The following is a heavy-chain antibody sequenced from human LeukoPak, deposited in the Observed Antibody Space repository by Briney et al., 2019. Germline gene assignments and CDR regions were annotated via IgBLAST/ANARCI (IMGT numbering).Heavy chain of an antibody. V-gene: IGHV4-61*02. CDR2: IYTSGST. J-gene: IGHJ6*02. D-gene: IGHD6-19*01. Sequence: SETLSLTCTVSGGSISSGSYYWSWIRQPAGKGLEWIGRIYTSGSTNYNPSLKSRVTISVDTSKNQFSLKLSSVTAADTAVYYCARVRKGSGWSYYYYGMDVWGQGTTVTVSS. CDR1: GGSISSGSYY. CDR3: ARVRKGSGWSYYYYGMDV.